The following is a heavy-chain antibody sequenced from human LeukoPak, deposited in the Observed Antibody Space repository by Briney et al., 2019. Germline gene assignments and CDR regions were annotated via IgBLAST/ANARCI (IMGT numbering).Heavy chain of an antibody. Sequence: PGGSLRLFCAASGFAFSNYAMTWVRQALGKGLEWVSTISSSGSSTYYADSVKGRFTISRDNSKNALYLQMNSLRAEDTAIYFCAKEDYADRPDYWGQGTLVTVSS. J-gene: IGHJ4*02. CDR3: AKEDYADRPDY. CDR1: GFAFSNYA. V-gene: IGHV3-23*01. D-gene: IGHD3-16*01. CDR2: ISSSGSST.